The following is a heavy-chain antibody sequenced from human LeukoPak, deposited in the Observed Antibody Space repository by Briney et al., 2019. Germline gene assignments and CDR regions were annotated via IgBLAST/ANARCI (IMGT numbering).Heavy chain of an antibody. D-gene: IGHD3-16*01. CDR3: AKAPGGIVGY. J-gene: IGHJ4*02. V-gene: IGHV3-20*04. Sequence: RTGGSLRLSCAASGFTFDDYGMSWVRQAPGKGLEWVSGINWNGGSTGYADSVKGRFTISRDNAKNSLYLQMNSLRADDTAVYYCAKAPGGIVGYWGQGTLVTVSS. CDR2: INWNGGST. CDR1: GFTFDDYG.